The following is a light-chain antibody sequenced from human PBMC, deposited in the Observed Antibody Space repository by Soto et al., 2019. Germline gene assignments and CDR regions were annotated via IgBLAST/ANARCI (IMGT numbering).Light chain of an antibody. CDR3: CSYAGSHAWV. CDR2: EGS. Sequence: QSVLTQPASVSGSPGQSITISCTGTSDDVGTYNLISWHQQYPGKAPKVIIYEGSKRPSGVSNRFSGSKSGNTASLTISGLQAEDEALYYCCSYAGSHAWVFGGGTKVTVL. J-gene: IGLJ3*02. V-gene: IGLV2-23*01. CDR1: SDDVGTYNL.